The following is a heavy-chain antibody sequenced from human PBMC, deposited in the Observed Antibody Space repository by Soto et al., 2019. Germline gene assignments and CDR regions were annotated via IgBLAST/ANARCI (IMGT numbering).Heavy chain of an antibody. D-gene: IGHD6-19*01. J-gene: IGHJ5*02. V-gene: IGHV4-59*01. CDR1: GGSISRYY. Sequence: SETLSLTCTVSGGSISRYYWSWIRQPPGKGLEWIGYIYYSGSTNYNPSLKSRVTISVDTSKNQFSLKLSSVTAADTAVYYCARTSSRDWFDPWGQGTLVTVS. CDR3: ARTSSRDWFDP. CDR2: IYYSGST.